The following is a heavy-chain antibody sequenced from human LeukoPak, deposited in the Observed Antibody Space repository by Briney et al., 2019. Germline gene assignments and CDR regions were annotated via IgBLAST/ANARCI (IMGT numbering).Heavy chain of an antibody. CDR1: GYTLTSHD. CDR2: LNPDSGYT. J-gene: IGHJ6*02. CDR3: ARADGGNSPGYYYGLDV. V-gene: IGHV1-8*01. D-gene: IGHD4-23*01. Sequence: ASVKVSCKASGYTLTSHDINWVRQAPGQGLEWMGRLNPDSGYTGSSQKFQGRVTMTRDTSISTAYMELSSLRSEDTAVYYCARADGGNSPGYYYGLDVWGQGTTVTVSS.